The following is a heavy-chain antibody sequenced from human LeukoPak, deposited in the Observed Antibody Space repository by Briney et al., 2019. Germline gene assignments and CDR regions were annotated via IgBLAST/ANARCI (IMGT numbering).Heavy chain of an antibody. Sequence: PGGSLRLSCAASGFTFSNYAMHWVRQAPGKGLEWVAVISYDGTNKYYADSVKGRFTISRDNSKNTLYLQMNSLRVEDTAVYYCADSGSYSLYWGQGTLVTVSS. CDR3: ADSGSYSLY. D-gene: IGHD1-26*01. CDR1: GFTFSNYA. CDR2: ISYDGTNK. J-gene: IGHJ4*02. V-gene: IGHV3-30*04.